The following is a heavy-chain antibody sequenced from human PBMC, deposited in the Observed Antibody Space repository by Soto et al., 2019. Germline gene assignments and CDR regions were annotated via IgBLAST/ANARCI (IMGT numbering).Heavy chain of an antibody. CDR2: LWYDGSKK. V-gene: IGHV3-33*01. CDR3: ARDPASSMDV. J-gene: IGHJ6*02. Sequence: HVQLVESGGGVVQPGRSLRLSCAASGYTFSNHGWHWVRQAPGKGLEWVAALWYDGSKKCYADSVKGRFTISRDDSRNTLYLEMNSLRADDTAVYYCARDPASSMDVWGQGTTVIVCS. CDR1: GYTFSNHG.